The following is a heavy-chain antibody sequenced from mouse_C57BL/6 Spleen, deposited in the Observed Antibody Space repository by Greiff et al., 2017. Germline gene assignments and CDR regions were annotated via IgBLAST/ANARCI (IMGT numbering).Heavy chain of an antibody. CDR3: ARPVVAPNWYFDV. D-gene: IGHD1-1*01. J-gene: IGHJ1*03. CDR1: GYTFTSYW. Sequence: VQLQQPGAELVMPGASVKLSCKASGYTFTSYWMHWVKQRPGHGLEWIGEIDPSDSYTNYNQKFKGKSTLTVNKSSSTAYMQLSSLTSEDSAVYYCARPVVAPNWYFDVWGTGTTVTVSS. CDR2: IDPSDSYT. V-gene: IGHV1-69*01.